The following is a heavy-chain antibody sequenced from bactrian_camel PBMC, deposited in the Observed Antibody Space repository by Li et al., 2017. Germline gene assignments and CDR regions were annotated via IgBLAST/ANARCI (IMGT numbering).Heavy chain of an antibody. Sequence: HVQLVESGGGSVQAGGSLTLSCAASGYSGQCLGWFRDEVPGKEREGVARFDSVGMRSYADSVKGRFTISKDSAGNTLYLQMDSLKPEDTAMYYCAADWACDATLEDLTLLDYWGQGTQVTVS. V-gene: IGHV3S53*01. D-gene: IGHD4*01. J-gene: IGHJ4*01. CDR3: AADWACDATLEDLTLLDY. CDR1: GYSGQC. CDR2: FDSVGMR.